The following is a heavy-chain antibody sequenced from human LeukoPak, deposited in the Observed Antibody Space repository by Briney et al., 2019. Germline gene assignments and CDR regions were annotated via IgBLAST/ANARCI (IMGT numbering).Heavy chain of an antibody. J-gene: IGHJ4*02. V-gene: IGHV4-39*01. CDR2: IYYSGTT. CDR3: AGYSSGWSSGGGY. D-gene: IGHD6-19*01. CDR1: GGSISSLTYY. Sequence: PSETLSLTCIVSGGSISSLTYYWGWVRQPPGRGLEWIASIYYSGTTYYSPSLKSRVTISVNRSNNQFSLRLTSVTAADTAVYFCAGYSSGWSSGGGYWGQGTLVTVSS.